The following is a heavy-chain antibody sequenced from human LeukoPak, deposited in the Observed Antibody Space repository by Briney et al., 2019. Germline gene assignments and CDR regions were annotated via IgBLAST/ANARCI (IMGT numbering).Heavy chain of an antibody. Sequence: VASVKVSCKASGHTFTGYYMHWVRQAPGQGLEWMGRINPNSGGTNYAQKFQGRVTMTRDTSISTAYMELSRLRSDDTAVYYCARADIVVVPAAIFAFDIWGQGTMVTVSS. V-gene: IGHV1-2*06. J-gene: IGHJ3*02. D-gene: IGHD2-2*01. CDR1: GHTFTGYY. CDR2: INPNSGGT. CDR3: ARADIVVVPAAIFAFDI.